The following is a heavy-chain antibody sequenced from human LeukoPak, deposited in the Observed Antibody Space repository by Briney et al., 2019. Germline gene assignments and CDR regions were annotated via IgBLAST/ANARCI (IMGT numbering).Heavy chain of an antibody. V-gene: IGHV1-2*06. Sequence: ASVKVSCKASGHIFTGYYMHWVRQAPGQGLEWMGRINPNSGGTNYAQKFQGRVTMTRDTSISTAYMELSRLRSDDTAVYYCARVRSSGVYTRWGQGTLVTVSS. J-gene: IGHJ4*02. D-gene: IGHD3-22*01. CDR2: INPNSGGT. CDR3: ARVRSSGVYTR. CDR1: GHIFTGYY.